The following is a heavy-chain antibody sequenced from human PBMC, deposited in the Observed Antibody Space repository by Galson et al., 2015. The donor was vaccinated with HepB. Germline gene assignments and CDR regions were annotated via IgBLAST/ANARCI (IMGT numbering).Heavy chain of an antibody. CDR1: GFTFSSYA. V-gene: IGHV3-30*04. Sequence: SLRLSCAASGFTFSSYAVHWVRQAPGKGLEWVALISDDGNYKYYADSVKGRFTISRDNSKDTLYLQMNSLRAEDTAVYYCAREAKGPYGTSDQHPPGYWGQGTLVTVSS. CDR3: AREAKGPYGTSDQHPPGY. CDR2: ISDDGNYK. J-gene: IGHJ4*02. D-gene: IGHD2-2*01.